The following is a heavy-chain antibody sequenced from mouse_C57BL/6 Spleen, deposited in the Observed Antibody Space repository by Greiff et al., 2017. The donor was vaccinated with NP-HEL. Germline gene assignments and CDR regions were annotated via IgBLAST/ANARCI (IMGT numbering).Heavy chain of an antibody. CDR2: INPNNGGT. CDR1: GYTFTDYN. Sequence: EVQLQQSGPELVKPGASVKMSCKASGYTFTDYNMHWVKQSHGKSLEWIGYINPNNGGTSYNQKFKGKATLTVNKSSSTAYMELRSLTSEDSAVYYCARWVITTVVAHWYFDVWGTGTTVTVSS. D-gene: IGHD1-1*01. V-gene: IGHV1-22*01. J-gene: IGHJ1*03. CDR3: ARWVITTVVAHWYFDV.